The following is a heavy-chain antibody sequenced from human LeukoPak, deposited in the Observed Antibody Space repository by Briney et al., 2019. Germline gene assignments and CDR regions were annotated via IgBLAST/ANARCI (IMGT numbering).Heavy chain of an antibody. V-gene: IGHV4-59*01. CDR1: GGSISSYY. D-gene: IGHD4-11*01. Sequence: SETLSLTCTVSGGSISSYYWSSIRQPPGKGLEWIGYIYYSGSTNYSPSLKSRVTISVDTSKNQFSLKLSSVTAADTAVYYCARGAYTYYFDYWGQGTLVTVSS. CDR2: IYYSGST. CDR3: ARGAYTYYFDY. J-gene: IGHJ4*02.